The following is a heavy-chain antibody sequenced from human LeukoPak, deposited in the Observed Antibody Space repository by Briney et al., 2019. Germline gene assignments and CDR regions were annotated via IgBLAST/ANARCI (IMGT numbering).Heavy chain of an antibody. Sequence: SETLSLTCTVSGGSVSSGNYYWSWIRQPPGKGLEWIGYIYYSGSTNHNPSLKSRVTISVDTSKNQFSLKVSSVTAADTAVYYCARDSVHCSSTSCSIDYWGQGTLVTVSS. CDR3: ARDSVHCSSTSCSIDY. CDR1: GGSVSSGNYY. D-gene: IGHD2-2*01. CDR2: IYYSGST. V-gene: IGHV4-61*01. J-gene: IGHJ4*02.